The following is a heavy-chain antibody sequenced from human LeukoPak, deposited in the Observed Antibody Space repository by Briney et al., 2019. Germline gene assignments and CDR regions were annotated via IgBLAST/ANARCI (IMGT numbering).Heavy chain of an antibody. CDR2: ISWNSGSL. J-gene: IGHJ4*02. CDR1: GFTFDDYA. Sequence: GGSLRPSCAASGFTFDDYAMHWVRQAPGKGLQWVSSISWNSGSLGYADSVKGRFTISRDNAKNSLYLHMYSLGLEDTALYYCAKGGSGSYYSEVRYWGQGTLVTVSS. V-gene: IGHV3-9*01. CDR3: AKGGSGSYYSEVRY. D-gene: IGHD1-26*01.